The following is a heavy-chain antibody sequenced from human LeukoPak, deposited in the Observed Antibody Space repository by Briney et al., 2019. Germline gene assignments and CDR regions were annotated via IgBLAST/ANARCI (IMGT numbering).Heavy chain of an antibody. V-gene: IGHV3-30*18. CDR3: AKDGSGWYFDY. D-gene: IGHD6-19*01. CDR2: ISYDGSNK. J-gene: IGHJ4*02. Sequence: GGSLRLSCAASGFTFSSYGMHWVRRAPGKGLEWVAVISYDGSNKYYADSVKGRFTISRDNSKNTLYLQMNSLRAEDTAVYYCAKDGSGWYFDYWGQGTLVTVSS. CDR1: GFTFSSYG.